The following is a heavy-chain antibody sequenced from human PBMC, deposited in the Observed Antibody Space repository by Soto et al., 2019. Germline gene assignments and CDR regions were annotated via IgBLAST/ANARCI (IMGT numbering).Heavy chain of an antibody. V-gene: IGHV1-3*01. CDR1: GYTFTSYA. CDR3: ARDKRWGPRYYYGMDV. D-gene: IGHD7-27*01. CDR2: INAGNGNT. Sequence: ASVKVSCKASGYTFTSYAMHWVRQAPGQRLEWMGWINAGNGNTKYSQKFQGRVTITRDTSASTAYMELSSLRSEDTAVYYCARDKRWGPRYYYGMDVWGQRTTVTGSS. J-gene: IGHJ6*02.